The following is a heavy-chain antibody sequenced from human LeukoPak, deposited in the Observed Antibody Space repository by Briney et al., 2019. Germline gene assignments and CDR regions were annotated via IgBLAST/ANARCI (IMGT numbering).Heavy chain of an antibody. D-gene: IGHD1-26*01. CDR1: GDSINNGHSY. Sequence: PSETLSLTCTVSGDSINNGHSYWSWIRQPAGEGLEWIGRISTSGYTSYNPSLKSRVSISLDKSNNQFSLNLTSVTAADTAVYYCASLRGVWDRNWFDPWGQGTLVAVSS. CDR2: ISTSGYT. CDR3: ASLRGVWDRNWFDP. J-gene: IGHJ5*02. V-gene: IGHV4-61*02.